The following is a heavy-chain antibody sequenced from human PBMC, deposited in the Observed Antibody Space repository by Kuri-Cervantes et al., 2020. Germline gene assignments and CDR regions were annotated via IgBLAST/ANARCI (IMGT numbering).Heavy chain of an antibody. J-gene: IGHJ4*02. CDR3: AREGHSSSWYN. V-gene: IGHV3-48*03. D-gene: IGHD6-13*01. CDR1: GFTFSSYE. CDR2: ISSSGSTI. Sequence: GESLKISCAASGFTFSSYEMNWVRQAPGRGLEWVSYISSSGSTIYYADSVKGRFTISRDSAKNSLYLQMNSLRAEDTAVYYCAREGHSSSWYNWGQGTLVTVSS.